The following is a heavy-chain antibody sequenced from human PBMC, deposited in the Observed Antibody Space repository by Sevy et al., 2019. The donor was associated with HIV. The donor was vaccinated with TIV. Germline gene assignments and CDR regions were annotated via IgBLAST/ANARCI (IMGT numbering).Heavy chain of an antibody. CDR1: GYTFTGYY. CDR2: INPNSGGT. D-gene: IGHD6-6*01. J-gene: IGHJ4*02. CDR3: ARLSSSSYPYFDY. Sequence: ASVKVSCKASGYTFTGYYMHWVRQAPGQGLEWMGWINPNSGGTNYAQKFQGRVTVTRDTSISTAYMELSRLRSDDTAVYYCARLSSSSYPYFDYWGQGTLVTVSS. V-gene: IGHV1-2*02.